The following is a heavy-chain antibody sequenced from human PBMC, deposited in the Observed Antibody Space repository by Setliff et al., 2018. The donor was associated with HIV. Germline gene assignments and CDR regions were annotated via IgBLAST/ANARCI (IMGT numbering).Heavy chain of an antibody. CDR3: ARQATTVGFNDY. V-gene: IGHV5-51*01. Sequence: GESLKISCKGSGYRFISYWIGWVRQMPGKGLEWMGIIYPGDSDTRYSPPFQGQVTIAADKSISTAYLQWSSLKASDTAMYYCARQATTVGFNDYWGQGTLVTVSS. D-gene: IGHD4-17*01. CDR1: GYRFISYW. CDR2: IYPGDSDT. J-gene: IGHJ4*02.